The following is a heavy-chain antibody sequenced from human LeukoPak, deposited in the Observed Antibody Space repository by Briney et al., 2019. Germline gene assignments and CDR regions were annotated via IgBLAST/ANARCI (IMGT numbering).Heavy chain of an antibody. CDR2: INHSGST. V-gene: IGHV4-34*01. CDR1: GGSFSGYY. Sequence: SETLSLTCAVYGGSFSGYYWSWIRQPPGKGLEWIGEINHSGSTNYNPSLKSRVTISVDTSKNQFSLQLNSVTPEDTAVYYCARALSPFYSGSYFWFDPWGQGTLVTVSS. D-gene: IGHD1-26*01. J-gene: IGHJ5*02. CDR3: ARALSPFYSGSYFWFDP.